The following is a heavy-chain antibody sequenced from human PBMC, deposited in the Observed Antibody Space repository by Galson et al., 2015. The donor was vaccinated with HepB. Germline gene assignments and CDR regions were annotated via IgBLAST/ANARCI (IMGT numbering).Heavy chain of an antibody. CDR1: GFTFSSYA. Sequence: SLRLSCAASGFTFSSYAMHWVRQAPGKGLEWVAVISYDGSNKYYADSVKGRFTISRDNSKNTLYLQMNSLRAEDTAVYYCAKDRKGYSSGWFNPNDYWGQGTLVTVSS. J-gene: IGHJ4*02. D-gene: IGHD6-19*01. CDR2: ISYDGSNK. V-gene: IGHV3-30-3*01. CDR3: AKDRKGYSSGWFNPNDY.